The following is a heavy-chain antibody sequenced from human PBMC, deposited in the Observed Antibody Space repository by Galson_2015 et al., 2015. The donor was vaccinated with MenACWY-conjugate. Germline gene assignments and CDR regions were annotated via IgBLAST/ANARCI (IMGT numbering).Heavy chain of an antibody. CDR3: ARDRTAPSY. Sequence: SLRLSCAASGFTFSSYAMSWVRQAPGKGLEWVPSISTSGNYVNYADSVKGRFTISRDNAKNSLFLQMNSLRAEDTAVYYCARDRTAPSYWGQGTLVTVSS. CDR2: ISTSGNYV. CDR1: GFTFSSYA. V-gene: IGHV3-21*01. J-gene: IGHJ4*02.